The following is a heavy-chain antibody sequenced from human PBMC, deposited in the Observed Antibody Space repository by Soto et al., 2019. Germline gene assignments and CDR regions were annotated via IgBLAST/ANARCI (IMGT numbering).Heavy chain of an antibody. CDR2: INAGNGNT. CDR1: GYTFTSYA. V-gene: IGHV1-3*01. D-gene: IGHD6-19*01. J-gene: IGHJ5*02. CDR3: ARGSAGNNWFDP. Sequence: GASVKVSCKASGYTFTSYAMHWVRQAPGQRLEWMGWINAGNGNTKYSQKFQGRVTITRDTSASTAYMELSSLRSEDTAVYYCARGSAGNNWFDPWGQGTLVTGSS.